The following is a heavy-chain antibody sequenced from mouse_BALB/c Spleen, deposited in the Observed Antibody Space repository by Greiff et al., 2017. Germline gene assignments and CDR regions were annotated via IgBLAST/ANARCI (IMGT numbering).Heavy chain of an antibody. CDR2: ILPGSGST. CDR3: ASFYYGPAWFAY. Sequence: VQLHQSGAELMKPGASVKISCKATGYTFSSYWIEWVKQRPGHGLEWIGEILPGSGSTNYNEKFKGKATFTADTSSNTAYMQLSSLTSEDSAVYYCASFYYGPAWFAYWGQGTLVTVSA. CDR1: GYTFSSYW. D-gene: IGHD1-2*01. V-gene: IGHV1-9*01. J-gene: IGHJ3*01.